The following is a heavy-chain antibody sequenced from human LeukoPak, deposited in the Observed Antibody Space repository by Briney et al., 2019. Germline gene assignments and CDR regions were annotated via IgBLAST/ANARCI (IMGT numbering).Heavy chain of an antibody. V-gene: IGHV3-74*03. Sequence: PGGSLRLSCTASGFTFSTYWINWVRQSPGKGLVWVALINGDGSTTTHADSVKGRFTISRDNAKNTAYLQMNSLRDEDTAVYFCARDYAGSHDYWGQGTLVTVSA. D-gene: IGHD3-10*01. CDR3: ARDYAGSHDY. CDR1: GFTFSTYW. CDR2: INGDGSTT. J-gene: IGHJ4*02.